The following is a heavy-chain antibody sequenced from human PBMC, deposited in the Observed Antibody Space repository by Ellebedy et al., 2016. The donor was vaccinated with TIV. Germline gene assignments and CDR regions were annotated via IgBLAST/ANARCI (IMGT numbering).Heavy chain of an antibody. CDR3: AKLTSANSPFDH. V-gene: IGHV3-23*01. Sequence: GESLKISCTASGFTFSNYAMHWVRQAPGKGLEWVSSISGSAGSTYDADSVKGRFTISRDNSKNMLYLQMNSLRAEDTAVYYCAKLTSANSPFDHWGRGTLVTVSS. CDR1: GFTFSNYA. CDR2: ISGSAGST. J-gene: IGHJ4*02. D-gene: IGHD4-23*01.